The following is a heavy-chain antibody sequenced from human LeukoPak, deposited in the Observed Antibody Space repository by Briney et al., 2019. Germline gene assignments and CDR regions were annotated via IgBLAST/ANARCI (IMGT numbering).Heavy chain of an antibody. CDR2: ISGSGGST. J-gene: IGHJ4*02. D-gene: IGHD3-22*01. Sequence: GGSLRLSCAASGFTFSSYATSWVRQAPGKGLEWVSAISGSGGSTYYADSVKGRFTISRDNSKNTLYLQMNSLRAEDTAVYYCAKGPSYYYDSSGYYYGYWGQGTLVTVSS. CDR3: AKGPSYYYDSSGYYYGY. CDR1: GFTFSSYA. V-gene: IGHV3-23*01.